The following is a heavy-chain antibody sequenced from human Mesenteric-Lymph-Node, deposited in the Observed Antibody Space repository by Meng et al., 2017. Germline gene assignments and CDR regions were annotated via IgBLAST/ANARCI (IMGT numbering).Heavy chain of an antibody. Sequence: ASVKVSCKASGYTFTDYYIHWVRQAPGQGLEWLGWINPSSGGTNCAQKFQGRVTMTRDTSINTVHMELRSLRSDDTAVYYCARVGYFGSGSYLSYWGQGTLVTVSS. V-gene: IGHV1-2*02. D-gene: IGHD3-10*01. CDR2: INPSSGGT. CDR1: GYTFTDYY. CDR3: ARVGYFGSGSYLSY. J-gene: IGHJ4*02.